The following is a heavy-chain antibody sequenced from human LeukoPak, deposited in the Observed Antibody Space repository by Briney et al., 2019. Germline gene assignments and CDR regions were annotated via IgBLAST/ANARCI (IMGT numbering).Heavy chain of an antibody. CDR2: IYYSGST. Sequence: GSLRLSCAASGFTFSSYSMNWVRQPPGKGLEWIGSIYYSGSTYYNPSLKSRVTISVDMSKNQFSLKLSSVTAADTAVYYCARRVAAAGHFDYWGQGTLVTVSS. J-gene: IGHJ4*02. CDR3: ARRVAAAGHFDY. D-gene: IGHD6-13*01. CDR1: GFTFSSYSMN. V-gene: IGHV4-39*01.